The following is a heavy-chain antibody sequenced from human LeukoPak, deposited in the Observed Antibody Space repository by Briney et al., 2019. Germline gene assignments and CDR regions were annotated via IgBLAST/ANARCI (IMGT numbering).Heavy chain of an antibody. CDR3: ARYSSSSNWFDP. D-gene: IGHD6-6*01. J-gene: IGHJ5*02. Sequence: ASVKVSCKASGYTFTGYYMHWVRQAPGQGLEWMGRINPNSGGTNYAQKFQGRVTMTRDTSISTAYMELSRLRSDGTAVYYCARYSSSSNWFDPWGQGTLVTVSS. CDR1: GYTFTGYY. V-gene: IGHV1-2*06. CDR2: INPNSGGT.